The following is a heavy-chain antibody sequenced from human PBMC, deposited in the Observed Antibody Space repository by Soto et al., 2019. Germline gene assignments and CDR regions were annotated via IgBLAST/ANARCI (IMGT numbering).Heavy chain of an antibody. D-gene: IGHD6-19*01. V-gene: IGHV3-23*01. CDR3: AKDRYTSSSGWHKWFDP. Sequence: PGGSLRLSCAASGFTFNNYGMSWVRQAPGKGLDWVASTSGSGENTFYADSVKGRFTISRDNSKNNLYLQMNSLSPEDTAVYYCAKDRYTSSSGWHKWFDPWGQVTLVTVSS. J-gene: IGHJ5*02. CDR2: TSGSGENT. CDR1: GFTFNNYG.